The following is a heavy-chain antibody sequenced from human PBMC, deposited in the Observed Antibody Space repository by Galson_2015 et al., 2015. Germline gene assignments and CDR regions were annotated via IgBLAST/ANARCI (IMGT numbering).Heavy chain of an antibody. J-gene: IGHJ3*02. D-gene: IGHD6-13*01. CDR1: GGSIRSGGYY. V-gene: IGHV4-31*03. Sequence: LSLTCTVSGGSIRSGGYYWSWIRQHPGKGLEWIGYIYYSGSTYYNPSLKSRVAISDDTSKNHLSLKLRSVTAADTAVYYCARDGSNGWYQASYAFDIWGQGTMVTVSS. CDR3: ARDGSNGWYQASYAFDI. CDR2: IYYSGST.